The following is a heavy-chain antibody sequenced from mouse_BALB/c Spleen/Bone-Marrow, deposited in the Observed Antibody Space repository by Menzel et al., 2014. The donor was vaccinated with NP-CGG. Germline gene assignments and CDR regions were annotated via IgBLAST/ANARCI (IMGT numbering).Heavy chain of an antibody. CDR3: AKRGKCGYFGY. V-gene: IGHV2-5-1*01. CDR2: IWRGGST. J-gene: IGHJ2*01. CDR1: GFSLTSYG. Sequence: QVQLQQSGPSLVQPSQRLSITCTVSGFSLTSYGLHWVRQSPGKGLEWLGVIWRGGSTDCYAAFMSRLSILKDNYKSQVIYKMNKLQAEDTAIYCCAKRGKCGYFGYWGQGATLTVSS. D-gene: IGHD2-1*01.